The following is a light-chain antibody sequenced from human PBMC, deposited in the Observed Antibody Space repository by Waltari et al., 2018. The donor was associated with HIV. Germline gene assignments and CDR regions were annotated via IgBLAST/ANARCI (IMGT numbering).Light chain of an antibody. CDR1: QNINTW. J-gene: IGKJ1*01. CDR2: KAS. Sequence: DIQMTQSPSTLSTSLGDTITITCRASQNINTWLAWYQQKPGRAPKLLIYKASSLEKGVPSRFSGSGSGTEFTLTISGLQPDDFATYYCQQYSTSSPWTFGQGTKVDI. CDR3: QQYSTSSPWT. V-gene: IGKV1-5*03.